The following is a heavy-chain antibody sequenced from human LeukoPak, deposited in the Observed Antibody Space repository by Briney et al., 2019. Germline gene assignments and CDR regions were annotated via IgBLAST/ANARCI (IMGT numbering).Heavy chain of an antibody. CDR3: ATDASIYDSRGYYYLW. V-gene: IGHV1-69*13. Sequence: ASVKVSCKASGGTFSRYTISWVRQAPGQGLEWMWGIIPMFGRANYAQKFQGRLTITADESSTTAYMELSGLRSEDTAVYYCATDASIYDSRGYYYLWWGQGTLVTVSS. CDR2: IIPMFGRA. J-gene: IGHJ4*02. CDR1: GGTFSRYT. D-gene: IGHD3-22*01.